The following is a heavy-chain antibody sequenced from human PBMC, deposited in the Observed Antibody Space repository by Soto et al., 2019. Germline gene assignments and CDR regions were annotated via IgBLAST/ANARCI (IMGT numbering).Heavy chain of an antibody. CDR3: VRHSGSEILTCDQHFDS. V-gene: IGHV3-7*03. D-gene: IGHD3-9*01. J-gene: IGHJ4*02. CDR2: IKDDGSEK. Sequence: PGWSLRLSCAASGFIFSNYWMTWVLQAPGRGLEWVAVIKDDGSEKYYLDSVKGRFTISRDNAENSLYLQMDSLRVEDAAVYYCVRHSGSEILTCDQHFDSWGQGTLVTVSS. CDR1: GFIFSNYW.